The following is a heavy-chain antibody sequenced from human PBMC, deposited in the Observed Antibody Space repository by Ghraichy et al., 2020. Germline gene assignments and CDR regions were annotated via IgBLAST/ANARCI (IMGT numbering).Heavy chain of an antibody. CDR1: GFTFSNAW. Sequence: GGSLRLSCAASGFTFSNAWMSWVRQAPGKGLEWVGRIKSKTDGGTTDYAAPVKGRFTISRDDSKTTLYLQMNSLKTEDTAVYYCTTRIGAAAPMIVVVPGTNWGQGTLVTVSS. D-gene: IGHD3-22*01. J-gene: IGHJ4*02. CDR2: IKSKTDGGTT. CDR3: TTRIGAAAPMIVVVPGTN. V-gene: IGHV3-15*01.